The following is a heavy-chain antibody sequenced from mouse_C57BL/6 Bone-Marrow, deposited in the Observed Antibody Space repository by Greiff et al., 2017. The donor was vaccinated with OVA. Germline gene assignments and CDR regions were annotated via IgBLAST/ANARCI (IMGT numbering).Heavy chain of an antibody. V-gene: IGHV5-4*01. CDR3: ARDFLLLLGYAMDY. CDR2: ISDGGSYT. D-gene: IGHD1-1*01. J-gene: IGHJ4*01. CDR1: GFTFSSYA. Sequence: EVQRVESGGGLVKPGGSPKLSCAASGFTFSSYAMSWVRQTPEKRLEWVATISDGGSYTYYPDNVKGRFTISRDNAKNNLYLQMSHLKSEDTAMYYCARDFLLLLGYAMDYWGQGTSVTVSS.